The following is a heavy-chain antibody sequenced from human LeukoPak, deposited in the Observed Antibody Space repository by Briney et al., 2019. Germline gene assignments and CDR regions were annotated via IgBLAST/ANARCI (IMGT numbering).Heavy chain of an antibody. V-gene: IGHV1-18*01. CDR3: ARAVSDYYDSSGYLFSGWFDP. D-gene: IGHD3-22*01. J-gene: IGHJ5*02. Sequence: ASVKVSCKASGYTFTSYGISWVRQAPGQGLEWMGWISAYNGNTNYAQKLQGRVTMTTDTSTSTAYMELRSLRSDDTAVYYCARAVSDYYDSSGYLFSGWFDPWGQGTLVTVSS. CDR1: GYTFTSYG. CDR2: ISAYNGNT.